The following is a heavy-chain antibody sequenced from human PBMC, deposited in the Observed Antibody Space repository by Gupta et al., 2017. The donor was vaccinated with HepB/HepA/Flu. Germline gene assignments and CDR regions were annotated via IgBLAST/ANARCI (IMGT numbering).Heavy chain of an antibody. D-gene: IGHD3-16*01. Sequence: QVQLVQSGAEVKQPGSSVKVSCKASGGTFSSYAISWVRQAPGQGLEWMGGIIPIFGTENYAQKVQGRVTITADESTSTAYRELRRLRSEDTAVYYCARDRRGTRAAGFDPGGQGTMVTVYS. V-gene: IGHV1-69*01. J-gene: IGHJ5*02. CDR1: GGTFSSYA. CDR2: IIPIFGTE. CDR3: ARDRRGTRAAGFDP.